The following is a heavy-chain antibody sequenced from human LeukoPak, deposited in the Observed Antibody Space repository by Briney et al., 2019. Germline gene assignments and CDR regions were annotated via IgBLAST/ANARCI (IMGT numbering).Heavy chain of an antibody. Sequence: GGSLRLSCAASGFTFSSYAMHWVRQAPGKGLEWVAVISYDGSNKYYADSVKGRFTISRDNSKNTLYLQMNSLRAEDTAVYYCARGKQFDPWGQGTLVTVSS. CDR1: GFTFSSYA. V-gene: IGHV3-30-3*01. CDR2: ISYDGSNK. CDR3: ARGKQFDP. J-gene: IGHJ5*02.